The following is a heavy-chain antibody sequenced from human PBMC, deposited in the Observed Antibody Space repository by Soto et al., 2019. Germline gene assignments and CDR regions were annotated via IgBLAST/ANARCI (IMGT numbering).Heavy chain of an antibody. Sequence: TLSLTCTVSGGSISSGGYYWSWIRQHPGKGLEWIGYIYYSGSTYYNPSLKSRVTISVDTSKNQFSPKLSSVTAADTAVYYCARHQYDFWSAYPWYFDSWGQGTLVTVSS. J-gene: IGHJ4*02. D-gene: IGHD3-3*01. V-gene: IGHV4-31*03. CDR3: ARHQYDFWSAYPWYFDS. CDR2: IYYSGST. CDR1: GGSISSGGYY.